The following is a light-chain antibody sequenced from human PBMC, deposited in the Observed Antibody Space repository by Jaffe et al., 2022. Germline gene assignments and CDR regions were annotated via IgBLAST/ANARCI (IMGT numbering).Light chain of an antibody. J-gene: IGKJ4*01. V-gene: IGKV1-5*03. CDR1: QSISSW. CDR2: RAS. Sequence: DIQMTQSPSTLSAYVGDRVTITCRASQSISSWLAWYQQKPDKAPKLLIYRASTLESGFPSRFSGSGSGTEFTLTISSLQPDDFATYYCQQYDSYPLTIGGGTKVEIK. CDR3: QQYDSYPLT.